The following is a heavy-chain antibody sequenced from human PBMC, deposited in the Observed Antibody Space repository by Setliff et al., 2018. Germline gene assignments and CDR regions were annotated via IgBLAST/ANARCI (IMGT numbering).Heavy chain of an antibody. CDR3: AKPGGWTWPLYYFDY. D-gene: IGHD3-10*01. CDR2: ISSGFET. Sequence: LRLSCAASGFAFSKYGMSWVRQAPGKGLEWVAGISSGFETAYADSVKGRFTISKDNSKNTLYLEMTSLRADDTAIYYCAKPGGWTWPLYYFDYWGQGTLVTVSS. CDR1: GFAFSKYG. V-gene: IGHV3-23*01. J-gene: IGHJ4*02.